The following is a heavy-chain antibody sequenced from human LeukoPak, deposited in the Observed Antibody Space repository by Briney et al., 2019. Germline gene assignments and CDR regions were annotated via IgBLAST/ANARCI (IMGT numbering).Heavy chain of an antibody. CDR3: VRDTGGSGSYPDY. V-gene: IGHV3-7*01. Sequence: GGSLRLSCAASGFTFSDYWMTWVRQAPGKGLEWVANVKQDSSQKYYMDSVKGRFTISRDNAKTSLYLQLSSLRAEDTAMYYCVRDTGGSGSYPDYWGQGTLVTVSS. J-gene: IGHJ4*02. CDR2: VKQDSSQK. D-gene: IGHD1-26*01. CDR1: GFTFSDYW.